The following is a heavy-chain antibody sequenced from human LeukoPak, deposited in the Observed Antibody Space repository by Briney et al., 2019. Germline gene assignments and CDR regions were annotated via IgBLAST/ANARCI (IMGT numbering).Heavy chain of an antibody. CDR2: IYYSGST. D-gene: IGHD4/OR15-4a*01. Sequence: SETLSLTCTVSGGSISSGGYSWSWIRQHPGKGLEWIGSIYYSGSTYYNPSLKSRVTISVDTSKNQFSLKLSSVTAADTAIYYCAREGTMAYSHIDYWGQGTLVTVSS. CDR1: GGSISSGGYS. J-gene: IGHJ4*02. V-gene: IGHV4-39*07. CDR3: AREGTMAYSHIDY.